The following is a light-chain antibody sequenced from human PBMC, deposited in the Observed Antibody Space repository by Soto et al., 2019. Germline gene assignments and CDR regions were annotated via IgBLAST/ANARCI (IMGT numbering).Light chain of an antibody. CDR2: GAS. V-gene: IGKV3-20*01. J-gene: IGKJ1*01. CDR1: QSVSSSF. CDR3: HQYASSPWT. Sequence: EIVLTQSPGTLSSSPGEGATLSCRASQSVSSSFLAWFQQKPGQTPRLLIYGASSRATGIADRFSGSGSGTDFTLTISRLEPEDFAVYYCHQYASSPWTFGQGTKVDIK.